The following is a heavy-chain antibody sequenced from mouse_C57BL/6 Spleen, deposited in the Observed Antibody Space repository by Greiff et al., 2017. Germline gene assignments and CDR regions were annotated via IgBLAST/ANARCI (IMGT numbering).Heavy chain of an antibody. V-gene: IGHV1-64*01. J-gene: IGHJ2*01. CDR2: IHPNSGST. CDR3: ARQLRLRSFDY. CDR1: GYTFTSYW. Sequence: QVQLQQPGAELVKPGASVKLSCKASGYTFTSYWMPWVKQRPGQGLEWIGMIHPNSGSTNYNEKFKSKATLTVDKSSSTAYMQLSSLTSEDSAVYYCARQLRLRSFDYWGQGTTLTVSS. D-gene: IGHD3-2*02.